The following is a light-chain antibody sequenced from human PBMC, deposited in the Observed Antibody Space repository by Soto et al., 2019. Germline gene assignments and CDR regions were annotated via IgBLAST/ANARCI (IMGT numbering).Light chain of an antibody. J-gene: IGKJ4*01. CDR3: QQYNSWPVT. V-gene: IGKV3-15*01. Sequence: EIVRTKSPPTLSASLGERATLSCRSSQTIRNNLAWYQQKPGQAPRILIYVASTRATDIPARFSGSGSGTDFTLTISSLQSEDFAFYDCQQYNSWPVTCGGGTNVEIK. CDR2: VAS. CDR1: QTIRNN.